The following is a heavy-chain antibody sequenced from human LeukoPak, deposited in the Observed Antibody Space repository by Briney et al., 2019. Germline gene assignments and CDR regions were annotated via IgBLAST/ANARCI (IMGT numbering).Heavy chain of an antibody. Sequence: ASVKVSCKVSGYTLTEFSMHWVRQAPGKGLEWMGGFDPEDGETIYAQELQGRVTMTKDTSTDTAYMELSSLRSEDTAVYYCARVDSTSPHELDYWGQGTLVTVSS. CDR2: FDPEDGET. J-gene: IGHJ4*02. V-gene: IGHV1-24*01. CDR1: GYTLTEFS. D-gene: IGHD3-22*01. CDR3: ARVDSTSPHELDY.